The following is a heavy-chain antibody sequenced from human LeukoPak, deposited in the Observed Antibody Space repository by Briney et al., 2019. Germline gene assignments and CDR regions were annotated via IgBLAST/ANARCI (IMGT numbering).Heavy chain of an antibody. Sequence: PSETLSLTCTVSGGSISSGSYYWSWIRQPAGKGLEWIGRIYTSGSTNYNPPLKSRVTISVDTSKNQFSLKLSSVTAADTAVYYCAGDSSGYQANFDYWGQGTLVTDSS. J-gene: IGHJ4*02. CDR2: IYTSGST. CDR1: GGSISSGSYY. V-gene: IGHV4-61*02. CDR3: AGDSSGYQANFDY. D-gene: IGHD3-22*01.